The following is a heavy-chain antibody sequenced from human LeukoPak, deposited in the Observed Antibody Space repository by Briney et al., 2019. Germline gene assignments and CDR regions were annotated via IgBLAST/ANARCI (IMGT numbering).Heavy chain of an antibody. CDR1: GFTFSSYG. V-gene: IGHV3-30*02. CDR3: AVVVVVPAAILRFWNYMDV. Sequence: GGSLRLSCAASGFTFSSYGMHWVRQAPGKGLEWVAFIRYDGSNKYYADSVKGRFTISRDNSKNTLYLQMNSLRAEDTAVYYCAVVVVVPAAILRFWNYMDVWGKGTTVTVSS. D-gene: IGHD2-2*02. J-gene: IGHJ6*03. CDR2: IRYDGSNK.